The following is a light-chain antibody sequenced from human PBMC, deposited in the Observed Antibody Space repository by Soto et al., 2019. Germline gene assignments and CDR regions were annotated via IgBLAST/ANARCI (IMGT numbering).Light chain of an antibody. CDR3: QQRSDWPPLT. Sequence: IVLTQSPDTLSLSPGERATLSCRASQSISNFLAWYQQKPGQAPRLLIYDASNRATGIPARFSGSGSGTDFTLPISSLEPEDFAVYYCQQRSDWPPLTFGGGTKVEIK. V-gene: IGKV3-11*01. J-gene: IGKJ4*01. CDR2: DAS. CDR1: QSISNF.